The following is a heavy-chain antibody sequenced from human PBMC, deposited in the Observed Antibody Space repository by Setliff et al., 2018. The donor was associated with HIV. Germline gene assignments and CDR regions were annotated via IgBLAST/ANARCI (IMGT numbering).Heavy chain of an antibody. CDR3: ARSPEWGAGVIDY. CDR2: VYFTGHT. CDR1: GGSISRYY. V-gene: IGHV4-59*01. D-gene: IGHD1-26*01. J-gene: IGHJ4*02. Sequence: SETLSLTCTVSGGSISRYYWSWIRQSPGKGLEWIGYVYFTGHTNFNPSLKSRVTMSIDTPQNQFSLTLTSVTAADTAVYYCARSPEWGAGVIDYWGQGTLVTVSS.